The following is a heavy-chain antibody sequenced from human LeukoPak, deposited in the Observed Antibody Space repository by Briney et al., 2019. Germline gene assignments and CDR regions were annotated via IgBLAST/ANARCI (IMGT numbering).Heavy chain of an antibody. CDR1: GFSFSSYG. CDR3: AKDHDLSVGSHRIGYFDY. V-gene: IGHV3-30*02. J-gene: IGHJ4*02. D-gene: IGHD1-26*01. Sequence: GGSLRLSCAASGFSFSSYGMHWVRQAPGKGLEWVAFIRYDGSNKYYADSVKGRFTISRDNSKNTLYLQMNSLRAEDTAVYYCAKDHDLSVGSHRIGYFDYWGQGTLVTVSS. CDR2: IRYDGSNK.